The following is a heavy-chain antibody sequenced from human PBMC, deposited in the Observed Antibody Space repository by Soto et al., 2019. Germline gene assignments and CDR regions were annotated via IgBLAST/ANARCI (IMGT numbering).Heavy chain of an antibody. CDR2: ISWDGGST. CDR3: AKGVYCISTSCLYYYYGMDV. Sequence: GGSLRLSCAASGFTFDDYTMHWVRQAPGKGLEWVSLISWDGGSTYYADSVKGRFTISRDNSKNSLYLQMNSLRTEDTALYYCAKGVYCISTSCLYYYYGMDVWGQGTTVTVSS. V-gene: IGHV3-43*01. CDR1: GFTFDDYT. J-gene: IGHJ6*02. D-gene: IGHD2-2*01.